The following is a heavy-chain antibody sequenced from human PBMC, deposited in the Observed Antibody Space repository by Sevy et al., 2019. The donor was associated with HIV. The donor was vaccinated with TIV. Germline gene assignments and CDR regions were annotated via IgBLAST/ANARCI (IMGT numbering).Heavy chain of an antibody. J-gene: IGHJ6*02. D-gene: IGHD3-10*01. CDR3: GMGGFYGSGSYYIGYYYYGMDV. V-gene: IGHV3-7*03. CDR2: INQDGSET. CDR1: GFTFSSYW. Sequence: GGSLRLSCAASGFTFSSYWMSWVRQAPGKGLEWVATINQDGSETFYVDSVKGRFTISRHNPRKSLYLQMNSLSAEDTAVYYCGMGGFYGSGSYYIGYYYYGMDVWGQWTTVTVSS.